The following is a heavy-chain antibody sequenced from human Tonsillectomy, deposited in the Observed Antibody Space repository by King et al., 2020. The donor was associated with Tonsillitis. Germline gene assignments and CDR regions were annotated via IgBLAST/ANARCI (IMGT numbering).Heavy chain of an antibody. CDR1: GFTVTSDN. CDR2: ICSVGTT. Sequence: VQLVESGGGLIQPGGSLRLSCAASGFTVTSDNMSWLRQAPGKGLEWVSIICSVGTTYYADSVKGRFTIPRDTSKNTAYLQMNCLRAEDTAVYYCARGRYDFWSGFYYIAFGIWGQGTLVTVSS. J-gene: IGHJ3*02. CDR3: ARGRYDFWSGFYYIAFGI. V-gene: IGHV3-53*01. D-gene: IGHD3-3*01.